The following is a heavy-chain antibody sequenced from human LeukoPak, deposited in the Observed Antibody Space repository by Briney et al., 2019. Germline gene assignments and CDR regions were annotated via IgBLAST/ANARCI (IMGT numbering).Heavy chain of an antibody. Sequence: SVKVSCKASGYTFTSYAISWVRQAPGQGLEWMGGIIPIFGTANYAQKFQGRVTITADESTSTAYMELSSLRSEDTAVYYCARAPYGAAAGTLYYWGQGTLVTVSS. V-gene: IGHV1-69*13. J-gene: IGHJ4*02. D-gene: IGHD6-13*01. CDR1: GYTFTSYA. CDR2: IIPIFGTA. CDR3: ARAPYGAAAGTLYY.